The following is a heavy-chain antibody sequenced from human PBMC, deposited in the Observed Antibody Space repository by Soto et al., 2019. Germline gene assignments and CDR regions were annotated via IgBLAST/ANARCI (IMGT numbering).Heavy chain of an antibody. CDR1: GYIFVNYG. CDR3: AMVDNYVTPTPQDV. Sequence: QVQLVQSGDEMKKPWASVRVSCKASGYIFVNYGIAWVRQAPGRGIEWMGWISPYTGDTHSASKVQGRLTMTTDTSTSTAYMDLGSLTSDDTAVYYCAMVDNYVTPTPQDVWGQGTTVTVSS. CDR2: ISPYTGDT. D-gene: IGHD3-16*01. V-gene: IGHV1-18*01. J-gene: IGHJ6*02.